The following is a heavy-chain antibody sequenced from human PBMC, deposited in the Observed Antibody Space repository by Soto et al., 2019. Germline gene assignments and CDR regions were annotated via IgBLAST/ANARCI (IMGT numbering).Heavy chain of an antibody. CDR3: AKDRYYYDSSGYSYFDY. CDR2: IQSGGPT. D-gene: IGHD3-22*01. V-gene: IGHV3-66*01. Sequence: GGSLRLSCAASGFTVSSKYMSWVRQAPGKGLEWASLIQSGGPTYYADSVKGRFTISRDTSENTLHLQMDSLRAEDTAVYYCAKDRYYYDSSGYSYFDYWGQGTLVTVSS. CDR1: GFTVSSKY. J-gene: IGHJ4*02.